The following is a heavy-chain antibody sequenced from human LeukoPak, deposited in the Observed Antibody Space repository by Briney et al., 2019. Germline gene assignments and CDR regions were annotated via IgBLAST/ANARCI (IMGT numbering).Heavy chain of an antibody. CDR3: ARDGVGYCSGGSCYSTYGMDV. D-gene: IGHD2-15*01. CDR2: IYSGGST. CDR1: GFTFTSYS. V-gene: IGHV3-53*01. J-gene: IGHJ6*02. Sequence: GGSLRLSCAASGFTFTSYSMNWVRQAPGKGLEWVSVIYSGGSTYYADSVKGRFTISRDNSKNTLYLQMNSLRAEDTAVYYCARDGVGYCSGGSCYSTYGMDVWGQGTTVTVSS.